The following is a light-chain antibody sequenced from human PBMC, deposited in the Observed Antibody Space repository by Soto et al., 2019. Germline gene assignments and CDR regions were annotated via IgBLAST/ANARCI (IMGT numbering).Light chain of an antibody. CDR3: SSYVGSNNYV. CDR1: SSDVGGYNY. J-gene: IGLJ1*01. Sequence: QSVLTQPPAASGSPGQSVTISCTGTSSDVGGYNYVSWYRQHPGKAPKLIIYEVTKRPSGVPDRFSGSKSGNTAPLTVSGLQAEDEADYYCSSYVGSNNYVFGPGTKVTVL. V-gene: IGLV2-8*01. CDR2: EVT.